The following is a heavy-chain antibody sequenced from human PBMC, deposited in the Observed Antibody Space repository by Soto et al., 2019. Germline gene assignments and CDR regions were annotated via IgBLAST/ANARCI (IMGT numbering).Heavy chain of an antibody. J-gene: IGHJ6*02. CDR1: GFTFSSYS. D-gene: IGHD3-10*01. CDR3: ARDLLLWFGEPRSYGMDV. CDR2: ISSSSSYI. V-gene: IGHV3-21*01. Sequence: PGGSLRLSCAASGFTFSSYSMNWVRQAPGKGLEWVSSISSSSSYIYYADSVKGRFTISRDNAKNSLYLQMNSLRAEDTAVYYCARDLLLWFGEPRSYGMDVWGQGTTVTVSS.